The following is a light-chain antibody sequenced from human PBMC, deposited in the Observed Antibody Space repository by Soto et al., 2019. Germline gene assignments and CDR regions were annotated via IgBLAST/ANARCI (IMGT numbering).Light chain of an antibody. Sequence: QSVLTQPASVSGSPGQSITLSCTGTSSAVGSYNLVSWYQQHPGKAPKLMIYEGSKRPSGVSNRFSGSKSGNTASLTISGLQAEDEADYYCCSYAGSSTCAYGVFGGGTKLTVL. CDR1: SSAVGSYNL. CDR3: CSYAGSSTCAYGV. J-gene: IGLJ2*01. CDR2: EGS. V-gene: IGLV2-23*01.